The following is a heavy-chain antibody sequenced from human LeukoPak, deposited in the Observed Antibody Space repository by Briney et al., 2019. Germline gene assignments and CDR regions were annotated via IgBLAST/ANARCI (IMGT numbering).Heavy chain of an antibody. D-gene: IGHD2-21*02. Sequence: KAGGSLRLSCAASGFTFSSYSMNWVRQAPGKGLEWVSSISSSSSYIYYADSVKGRFTISRDNAKNSLYLQMNSLRDEDTAVYYCARASLAYCGGDCYGLDAFDIWGQGTMVTVSS. CDR3: ARASLAYCGGDCYGLDAFDI. V-gene: IGHV3-21*01. J-gene: IGHJ3*02. CDR2: ISSSSSYI. CDR1: GFTFSSYS.